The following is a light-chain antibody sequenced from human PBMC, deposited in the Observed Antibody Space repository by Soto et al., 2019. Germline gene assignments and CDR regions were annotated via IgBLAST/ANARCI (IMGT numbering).Light chain of an antibody. CDR3: SSYRSSSTYV. CDR1: SSDVGRYNY. CDR2: DVS. J-gene: IGLJ1*01. V-gene: IGLV2-14*03. Sequence: QSALTQPTSVSGSTGESITISCTGTSSDVGRYNYVSWYQQYPGKAPKLMLYDVSKRPSGVADRFAGSKSGNTASLTISGLQPEDEADYYCSSYRSSSTYVFGTGTKVTV.